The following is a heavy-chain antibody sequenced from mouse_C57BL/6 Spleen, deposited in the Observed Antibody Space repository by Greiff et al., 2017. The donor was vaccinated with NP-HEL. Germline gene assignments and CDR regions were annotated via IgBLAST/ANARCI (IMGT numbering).Heavy chain of an antibody. D-gene: IGHD2-5*01. Sequence: VQLQQPGAELVRPGSSVKLSCKASGYTFTSYWMHWVKQRPIQGLEWIGNIDPSDSETHYNQKFKDKATLTVDKSSSTAYMQLSSLTSEDSAVYYCARSRNSNYAWFAYWGQGTLVTVSA. CDR2: IDPSDSET. V-gene: IGHV1-52*01. J-gene: IGHJ3*01. CDR3: ARSRNSNYAWFAY. CDR1: GYTFTSYW.